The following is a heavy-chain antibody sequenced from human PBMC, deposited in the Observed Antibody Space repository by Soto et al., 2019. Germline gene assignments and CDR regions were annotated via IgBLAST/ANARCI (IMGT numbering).Heavy chain of an antibody. V-gene: IGHV1-18*01. Sequence: QVQLVQSGAEVKKPGASVKVSCKASGYTFTSYGISWVRQAPGQGLEWMGWISAYNGNTNYAQKLQGRVTRTTDTTXSXXYMELRSLRSDDTAVYYCARGEVTMVRGVIVYFDYWGQGTLVTVSS. CDR3: ARGEVTMVRGVIVYFDY. CDR1: GYTFTSYG. J-gene: IGHJ4*02. CDR2: ISAYNGNT. D-gene: IGHD3-10*01.